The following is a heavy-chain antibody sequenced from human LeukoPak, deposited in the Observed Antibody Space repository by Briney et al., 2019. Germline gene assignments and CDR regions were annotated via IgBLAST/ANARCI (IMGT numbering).Heavy chain of an antibody. CDR1: GGSISGQY. J-gene: IGHJ4*02. CDR2: VSYSGST. V-gene: IGHV4-59*11. Sequence: SETLSLTCTVSGGSISGQYWSWIRQPPGKGLEWIGFVSYSGSTNYNPSLNGRVTISLDTSKNQISLRLNSVTAADTAVYYCARGGASSRYFDYWGQGTLVTVSS. CDR3: ARGGASSRYFDY. D-gene: IGHD1-26*01.